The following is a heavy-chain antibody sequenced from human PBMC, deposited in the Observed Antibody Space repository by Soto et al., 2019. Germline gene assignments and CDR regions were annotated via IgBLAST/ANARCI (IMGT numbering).Heavy chain of an antibody. CDR1: GGTFSSYA. CDR3: ARAQYSSGWYGYYYYGMDV. Sequence: QVQLVQSGAEVKKPGSSVKVSCKASGGTFSSYAISWVRQAPGQGLEWMGGIIPIFGTANYAQKFQGRVTSTADKSTSKGYMEQSSLRSEDTAVYYRARAQYSSGWYGYYYYGMDVWGQGTTVTVS. J-gene: IGHJ6*02. V-gene: IGHV1-69*06. D-gene: IGHD6-19*01. CDR2: IIPIFGTA.